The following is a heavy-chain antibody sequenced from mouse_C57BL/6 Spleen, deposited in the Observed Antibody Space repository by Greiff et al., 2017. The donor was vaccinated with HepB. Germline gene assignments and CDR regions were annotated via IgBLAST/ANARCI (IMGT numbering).Heavy chain of an antibody. Sequence: EAGGGLVQPKGSLKLSCAASGFSFNTYAMNWVRQAPGKGLEWVARIRSKSNNYATYYADSVKDRFTISRDDSESMLYLQMNNLKTEDTAMYYCVRHYSNYAMDYWGQGTSVTVSS. J-gene: IGHJ4*01. CDR1: GFSFNTYA. CDR3: VRHYSNYAMDY. D-gene: IGHD2-5*01. V-gene: IGHV10-1*01. CDR2: IRSKSNNYAT.